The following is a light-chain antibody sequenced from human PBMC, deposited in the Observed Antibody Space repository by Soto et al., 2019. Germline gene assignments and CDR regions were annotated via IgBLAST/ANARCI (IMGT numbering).Light chain of an antibody. CDR1: SSDVGSYNL. Sequence: QSALTQPASVSGSPGQSITISCTGTSSDVGSYNLVSWYQQHPGKAPQLMIYGGSKRPSGVSNRFSCSKSGNTASLTISGLHAEDESDYYRPSFAGSSNPFGGRTKLTVL. CDR2: GGS. V-gene: IGLV2-23*01. J-gene: IGLJ3*02. CDR3: PSFAGSSNP.